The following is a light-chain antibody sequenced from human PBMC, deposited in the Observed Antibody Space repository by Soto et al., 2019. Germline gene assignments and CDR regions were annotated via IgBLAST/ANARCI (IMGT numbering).Light chain of an antibody. V-gene: IGKV3-15*01. CDR3: QQYNNWPAVT. Sequence: EIVMTQSPATLSVSPEEGATLSCRASQSVRDNLAWYQQKPGQGPRLLIYGVSIRAPGIPARFSGSGSGTEFTLTISSLQSEDFAVYYCQQYNNWPAVTFGGGTKVEIK. CDR2: GVS. CDR1: QSVRDN. J-gene: IGKJ4*01.